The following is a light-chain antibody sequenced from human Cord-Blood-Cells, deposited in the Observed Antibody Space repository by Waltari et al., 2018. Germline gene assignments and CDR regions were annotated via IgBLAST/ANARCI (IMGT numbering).Light chain of an antibody. J-gene: IGLJ3*02. CDR1: SSDVGSYNL. Sequence: QSALTQPASVSGSLGQSITISCPGTSSDVGSYNLVSWYHQHPGKAPKLMIYEVSKRPSGVSNRFSGSKAGNTASLTISGLQAEDEADYYCCSYAGSSTWVFGGGTKLTVL. V-gene: IGLV2-23*02. CDR2: EVS. CDR3: CSYAGSSTWV.